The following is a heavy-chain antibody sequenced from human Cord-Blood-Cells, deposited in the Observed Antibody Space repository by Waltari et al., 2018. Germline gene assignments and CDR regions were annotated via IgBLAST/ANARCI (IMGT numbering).Heavy chain of an antibody. CDR2: IIPIFGKE. Sequence: QLHLVLSGAQVQTPRPSVKVSWKASGVASTTTATRSEPPHPRQGVEWMGGIIPIFGKESSERRFQGRVTITADESTGTANMGLSSLRSEDTAVYYCARQGGTGTRGPLYYFDYWGQGTLVTVSS. V-gene: IGHV1-69*01. J-gene: IGHJ4*02. CDR1: GVASTTTA. D-gene: IGHD1-1*01. CDR3: ARQGGTGTRGPLYYFDY.